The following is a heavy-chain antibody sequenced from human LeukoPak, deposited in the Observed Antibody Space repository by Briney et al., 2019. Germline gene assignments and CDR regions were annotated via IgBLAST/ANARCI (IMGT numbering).Heavy chain of an antibody. CDR1: GFTFGRYE. CDR3: ASLDIVVVPAAAYGMDV. Sequence: GGSLRLSCAASGFTFGRYEMNWVRQAPGKGLEWVSYIGTIISTTYYADSVKGRFTISRDNSKNTLYLQMNSLRAEDTAVYYCASLDIVVVPAAAYGMDVWGQGTTVTVSS. V-gene: IGHV3-48*01. J-gene: IGHJ6*02. D-gene: IGHD2-2*01. CDR2: IGTIISTT.